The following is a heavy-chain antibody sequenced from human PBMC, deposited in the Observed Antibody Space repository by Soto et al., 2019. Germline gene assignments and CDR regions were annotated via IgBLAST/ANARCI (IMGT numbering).Heavy chain of an antibody. V-gene: IGHV3-9*01. Sequence: GGSLRLSCAASGFTFDDYAMHWVRQVPGKGLEWVSGINWNSGSIGYADSVEGRFAISRDNAKNSLHLQMNSLRAEDTAFYYCVKDESINWYSGHFRHWGQGTLVTVSS. D-gene: IGHD6-13*01. CDR3: VKDESINWYSGHFRH. J-gene: IGHJ1*01. CDR1: GFTFDDYA. CDR2: INWNSGSI.